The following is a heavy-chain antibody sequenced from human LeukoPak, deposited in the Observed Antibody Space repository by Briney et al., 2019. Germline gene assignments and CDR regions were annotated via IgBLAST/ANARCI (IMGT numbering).Heavy chain of an antibody. J-gene: IGHJ3*02. CDR3: AGGKSYAFDI. Sequence: GGSLRLSCAASGFTFSSYSMNWVRQAPGKGLEWVSYISRSSDNIHYADSVKGRFTISRDNAKNSLYLQMNSLRAEDTAVYYCAGGKSYAFDIWGQGTTVTVSS. CDR1: GFTFSSYS. V-gene: IGHV3-48*01. CDR2: ISRSSDNI.